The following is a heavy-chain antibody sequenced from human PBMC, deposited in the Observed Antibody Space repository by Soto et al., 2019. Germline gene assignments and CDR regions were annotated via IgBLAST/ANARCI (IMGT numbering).Heavy chain of an antibody. V-gene: IGHV4-34*01. Sequence: SETLSLTCAVYGGSFSDYYWSWIRQPPGKGLEWIGEINHSGSTNYNPSLKSRVTISVDTSKNQFSLKLSSVTAADTAVYYCARDRDGYKSTAFDIWGQGTMVTVSS. J-gene: IGHJ3*02. CDR3: ARDRDGYKSTAFDI. CDR2: INHSGST. D-gene: IGHD5-12*01. CDR1: GGSFSDYY.